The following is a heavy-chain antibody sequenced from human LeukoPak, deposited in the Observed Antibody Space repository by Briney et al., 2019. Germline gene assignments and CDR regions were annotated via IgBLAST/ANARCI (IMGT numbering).Heavy chain of an antibody. J-gene: IGHJ2*01. D-gene: IGHD6-19*01. CDR2: IYNSEST. V-gene: IGHV4-4*09. Sequence: PSETLSLTCTVSGGSVSSYYWSWIRQPPGKGLEWIGYIYNSESTNYNSSLQSRVTMSLDTSKNQLLLKLSSETAADTAVYYCARFHSGPSGWYVLWYFDLWGRGTLVTVSS. CDR3: ARFHSGPSGWYVLWYFDL. CDR1: GGSVSSYY.